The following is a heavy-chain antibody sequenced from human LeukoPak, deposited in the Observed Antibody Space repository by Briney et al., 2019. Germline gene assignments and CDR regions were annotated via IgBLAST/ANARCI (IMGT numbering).Heavy chain of an antibody. CDR2: ISRDGHTT. V-gene: IGHV3-43*01. CDR3: TKDREGQYHGSGTDDAFDV. Sequence: GGCLRLSCKVSGISIKNYSMHWVRQAPGKGLEWVSLISRDGHTTNYIDSVKGRFSISRDKSKDILYLQMNSRRPEDTALYNCTKDREGQYHGSGTDDAFDVWGQGTMVTVSP. J-gene: IGHJ3*01. CDR1: GISIKNYS. D-gene: IGHD3-10*01.